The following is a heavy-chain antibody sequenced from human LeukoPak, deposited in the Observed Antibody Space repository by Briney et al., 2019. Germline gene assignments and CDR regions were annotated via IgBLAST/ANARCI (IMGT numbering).Heavy chain of an antibody. CDR3: ARDYGFGDLTPPWFDP. V-gene: IGHV3-33*01. CDR1: GFTFSSYG. D-gene: IGHD3-10*01. CDR2: IWYDGSNK. Sequence: PRGSLRLSCAASGFTFSSYGMHWVRQAPGKGLERVAVIWYDGSNKYYADSVKGRFTISRDNSKNTLYLQMNSLRAEDTAVYYCARDYGFGDLTPPWFDPWGQGTLVTVSS. J-gene: IGHJ5*02.